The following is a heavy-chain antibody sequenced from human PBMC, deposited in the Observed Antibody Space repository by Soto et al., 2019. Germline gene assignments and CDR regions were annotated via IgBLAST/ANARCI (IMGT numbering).Heavy chain of an antibody. Sequence: GGSLRLSCVASGSSSDPFTMHWVRELPGKGLEWVAGLSWDRSTVAYADSVQGRFTISRDHAKNSVDLLMDSLRPDDTALYFCAVSSPDVVVLPSSIYFTSWGPGTQVTVSS. CDR2: LSWDRSTV. D-gene: IGHD2-15*01. CDR3: AVSSPDVVVLPSSIYFTS. J-gene: IGHJ4*02. CDR1: GSSSDPFT. V-gene: IGHV3-9*02.